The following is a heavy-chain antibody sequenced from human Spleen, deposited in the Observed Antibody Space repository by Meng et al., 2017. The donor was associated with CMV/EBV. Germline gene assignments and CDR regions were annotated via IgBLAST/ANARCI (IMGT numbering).Heavy chain of an antibody. J-gene: IGHJ4*02. CDR3: AKEGHEYCSSLSCYTAFDY. V-gene: IGHV3-30*02. Sequence: GESLKISCAASGFTFSSYSMNWVRQAPGKGLEWVAFIPYDGSNKYYSDSVKGRFTISRDNSKNTLYLRMNSLRPKDTAVYYCAKEGHEYCSSLSCYTAFDYWGQGTLVTVSS. CDR2: IPYDGSNK. CDR1: GFTFSSYS. D-gene: IGHD2-2*02.